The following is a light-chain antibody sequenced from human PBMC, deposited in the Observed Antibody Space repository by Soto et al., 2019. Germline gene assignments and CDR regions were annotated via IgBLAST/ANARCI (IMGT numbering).Light chain of an antibody. V-gene: IGLV3-21*02. CDR3: QVWDNVTDNWV. CDR2: DDR. J-gene: IGLJ3*02. Sequence: SYELTQPPSVSVAPGQTARITCGGNNLGGKNVHWYQQRPGQVPVLVVFDDRDRPSGIPERFSGSNSGNTATLTISKVEAGDEADYYCQVWDNVTDNWVFGGGTKLTVL. CDR1: NLGGKN.